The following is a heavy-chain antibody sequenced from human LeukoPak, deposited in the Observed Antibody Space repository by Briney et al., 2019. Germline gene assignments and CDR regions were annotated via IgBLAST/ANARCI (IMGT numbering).Heavy chain of an antibody. CDR1: GYTFTSYD. V-gene: IGHV1-8*03. CDR2: MNPNSGNT. CDR3: ARGRGVVVPAAIYFDY. J-gene: IGHJ4*02. D-gene: IGHD2-2*01. Sequence: ASVKVSCKASGYTFTSYDINWVRQATGQGLEWMGWMNPNSGNTGYAQKSQGRVTITRNTSISTAYMELSSLRSEDTAVYYCARGRGVVVPAAIYFDYWGQGTLVTVSS.